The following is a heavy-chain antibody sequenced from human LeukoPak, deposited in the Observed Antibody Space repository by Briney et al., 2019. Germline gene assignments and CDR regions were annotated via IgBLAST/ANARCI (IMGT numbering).Heavy chain of an antibody. CDR1: GFTFSSYW. J-gene: IGHJ4*02. V-gene: IGHV3-7*01. CDR2: IKKDGSEK. Sequence: PGGSLRLSCAASGFTFSSYWVTWVRQAPGKGLEWVANIKKDGSEKYYVYSVKGRFTISRDNAKNSLYLQMNSLSAEETAVYYCARDRRDAYSQNFDYWGQGTLVTVSS. D-gene: IGHD5-24*01. CDR3: ARDRRDAYSQNFDY.